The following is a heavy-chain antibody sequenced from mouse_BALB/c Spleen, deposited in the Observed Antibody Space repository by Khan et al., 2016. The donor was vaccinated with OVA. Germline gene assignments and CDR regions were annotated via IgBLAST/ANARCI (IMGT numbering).Heavy chain of an antibody. V-gene: IGHV1S136*01. CDR2: IYPYNDDT. CDR3: ARNYRYDVYFDY. Sequence: VQLQQPGPELVKPGASVKMSCKASGYTFTSYVIHWVKQKPGQGLEWIGYIYPYNDDTKSNEKFKGKATLTSDKSSSTAYMELRSLTSEDSAVYYYARNYRYDVYFDYWGQGTTRTVSS. CDR1: GYTFTSYV. D-gene: IGHD2-14*01. J-gene: IGHJ2*01.